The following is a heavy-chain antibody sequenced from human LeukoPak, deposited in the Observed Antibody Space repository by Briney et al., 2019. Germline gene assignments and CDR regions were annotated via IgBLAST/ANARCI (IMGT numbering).Heavy chain of an antibody. Sequence: SETLSLTCTVSDDSITMYYWTWIRQPPGKGLEWIGYVDHTGSTKFNPSPNGRVSISRDTSNNFFSLRLRSVTAADTAVYFCARGRVSSSTWYSTYYYFFYMDFWGKGTTVTVSS. J-gene: IGHJ6*03. V-gene: IGHV4-59*01. CDR2: VDHTGST. CDR1: DDSITMYY. D-gene: IGHD4-11*01. CDR3: ARGRVSSSTWYSTYYYFFYMDF.